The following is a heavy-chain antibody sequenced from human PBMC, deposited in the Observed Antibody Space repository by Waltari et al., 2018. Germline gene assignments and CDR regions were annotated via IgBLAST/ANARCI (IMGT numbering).Heavy chain of an antibody. J-gene: IGHJ6*03. Sequence: SSYAISWVRQAPGQGLEWMGGIIPIFGTANYAQKFQGRVTITADKSTSTAYMELSSLRSEDTAVYYCARTRFGDHYMDVWGKGTTVTVSS. V-gene: IGHV1-69*06. CDR2: IIPIFGTA. CDR1: SSYA. CDR3: ARTRFGDHYMDV. D-gene: IGHD3-10*01.